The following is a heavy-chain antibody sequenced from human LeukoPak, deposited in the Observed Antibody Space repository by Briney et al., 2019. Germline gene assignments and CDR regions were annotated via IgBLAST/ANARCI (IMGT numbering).Heavy chain of an antibody. CDR1: GVSISSGSYY. J-gene: IGHJ5*02. CDR2: IYTNSNT. Sequence: SETLSLTRTVSGVSISSGSYYRCCIRQPARRVLERVGRIYTNSNTDYNPSPKSRVTISVDTSKNQLSLKLSSVTAADTAVYYWARGSSSWYDKWFDPCGQGTLVTVSS. V-gene: IGHV4-61*02. CDR3: ARGSSSWYDKWFDP. D-gene: IGHD6-13*01.